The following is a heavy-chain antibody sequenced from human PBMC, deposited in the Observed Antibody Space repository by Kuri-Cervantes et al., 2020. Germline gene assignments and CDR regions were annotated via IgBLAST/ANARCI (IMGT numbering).Heavy chain of an antibody. CDR2: INPNSGGT. CDR1: GYTFTGYY. J-gene: IGHJ5*02. D-gene: IGHD3-22*01. Sequence: ASVKVSCKASGYTFTGYYMHWVRQAPGQGLEWMGWINPNSGGTNYAQKFQGRVTMTRDTSISTAYMELSRLRSDDTAVYYCARRRGRGHYDSSGYWFDPWGQGTLVTVSS. V-gene: IGHV1-2*02. CDR3: ARRRGRGHYDSSGYWFDP.